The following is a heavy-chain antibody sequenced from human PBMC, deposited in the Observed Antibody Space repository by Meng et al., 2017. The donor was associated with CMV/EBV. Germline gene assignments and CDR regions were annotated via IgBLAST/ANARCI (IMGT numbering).Heavy chain of an antibody. J-gene: IGHJ4*02. D-gene: IGHD3-3*01. CDR2: ISSSSSYI. Sequence: GGSLRLSCAASGFTFSSYSMNWVRQAPGKGLEWVSSISSSSSYIYYADSVKGRFTISRGNAKNSLYLQMNSLRAEDTAVYYCARGEDFWSGYYRFDYWGQGTLVTVSS. CDR1: GFTFSSYS. CDR3: ARGEDFWSGYYRFDY. V-gene: IGHV3-21*01.